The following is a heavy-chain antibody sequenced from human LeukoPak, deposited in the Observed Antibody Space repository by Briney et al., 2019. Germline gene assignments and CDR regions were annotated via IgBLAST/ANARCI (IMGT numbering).Heavy chain of an antibody. CDR3: AREKGGVPDY. CDR2: ISYDGSNK. D-gene: IGHD3-16*01. V-gene: IGHV3-30-3*01. J-gene: IGHJ4*02. Sequence: GGSLRLSCEASGFTFSSHWMSWVRQAPGKGLEWVAVISYDGSNKYYADSVKGRFTISRDNSKNTLYLQMNSLRAEDTAVYYCAREKGGVPDYWGQGTLVTVSS. CDR1: GFTFSSHW.